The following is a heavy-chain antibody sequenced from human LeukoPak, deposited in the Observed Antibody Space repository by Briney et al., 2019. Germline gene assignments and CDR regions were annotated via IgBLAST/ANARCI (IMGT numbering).Heavy chain of an antibody. Sequence: GGSLRLSCTASGFTFSDYSMNWVRQAAGKGLEWVSFIPSTSSGTIYYADSVKGRFTISRDNGKNSLYLQMGSLRAEDTAVYYRATGDFWSGYTMGYWGQGTLVTVSS. D-gene: IGHD3-3*01. CDR1: GFTFSDYS. CDR2: IPSTSSGTI. J-gene: IGHJ4*02. V-gene: IGHV3-48*01. CDR3: ATGDFWSGYTMGY.